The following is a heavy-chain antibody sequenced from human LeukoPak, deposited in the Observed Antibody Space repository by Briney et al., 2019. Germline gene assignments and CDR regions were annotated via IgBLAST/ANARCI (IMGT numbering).Heavy chain of an antibody. D-gene: IGHD6-19*01. CDR2: MNPNSGNT. CDR1: GYTFTSYD. V-gene: IGHV1-8*03. CDR3: ARGRAGQRYFDY. J-gene: IGHJ4*02. Sequence: GASVKVSCKASGYTFTSYDINWVRQATGQGLEWMGWMNPNSGNTGYAQKFQGRVTITRNTSISTAYMELSSLRSEDTAVYYCARGRAGQRYFDYWGQGTLVTVPS.